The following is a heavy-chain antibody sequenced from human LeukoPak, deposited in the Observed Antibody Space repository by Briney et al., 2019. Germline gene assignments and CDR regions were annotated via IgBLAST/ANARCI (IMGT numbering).Heavy chain of an antibody. CDR1: GFTFSSYA. J-gene: IGHJ4*02. CDR2: ISYDGSNK. D-gene: IGHD2-2*01. Sequence: GRSLRLSCAASGFTFSSYAMHWVRQAPGKGLEWVAVISYDGSNKYYADSVKGRFTISRDNSKNTLDLQMHSLGAEDTAVYYCARDYCSSPTCYMFHGTPRLEDWGQGTLVTVSS. V-gene: IGHV3-30-3*01. CDR3: ARDYCSSPTCYMFHGTPRLED.